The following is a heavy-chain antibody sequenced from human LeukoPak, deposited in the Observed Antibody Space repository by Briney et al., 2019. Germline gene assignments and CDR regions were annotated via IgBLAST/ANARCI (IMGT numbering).Heavy chain of an antibody. CDR1: GGSFSGYY. J-gene: IGHJ4*02. Sequence: SETLSLTCAVYGGSFSGYYWSWIRQPPGRGLEWIGEINHSGSTNYNPSLKSRVTISVDKSKNKLSLKLSTVTAADTAVYYCSRRKRYFDWLPFDYWGQGTLVTVSS. CDR3: SRRKRYFDWLPFDY. CDR2: INHSGST. V-gene: IGHV4-34*01. D-gene: IGHD3-9*01.